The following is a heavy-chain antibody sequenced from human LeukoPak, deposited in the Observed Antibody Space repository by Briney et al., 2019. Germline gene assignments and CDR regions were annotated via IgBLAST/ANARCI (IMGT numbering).Heavy chain of an antibody. CDR1: GGSFSGYY. V-gene: IGHV4-34*01. CDR2: INHSGST. J-gene: IGHJ4*02. CDR3: ASSNLNGDYDNFY. D-gene: IGHD4-17*01. Sequence: SETLSLTCAVYGGSFSGYYWSWIRQPPGKGLEWIGEINHSGSTNYNPSLKSRVTISVDTSENQFSLKLSSVTAADTAVYYCASSNLNGDYDNFYWGQGTLVTVSS.